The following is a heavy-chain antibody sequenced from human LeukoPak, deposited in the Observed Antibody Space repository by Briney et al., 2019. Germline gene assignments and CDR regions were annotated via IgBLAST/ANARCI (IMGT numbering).Heavy chain of an antibody. J-gene: IGHJ4*02. CDR2: INPNSGGT. CDR3: ASVARYCSSTSCYKTTVATFDY. CDR1: GYTFTGYY. Sequence: ASVKVSCKASGYTFTGYYMHWVRQAPGQGLEWMGWINPNSGGTNYAQKFQGRVTMIRDTSISTAYMELSRLRSDDTAVYYCASVARYCSSTSCYKTTVATFDYWGQGTLVTVSS. D-gene: IGHD2-2*02. V-gene: IGHV1-2*02.